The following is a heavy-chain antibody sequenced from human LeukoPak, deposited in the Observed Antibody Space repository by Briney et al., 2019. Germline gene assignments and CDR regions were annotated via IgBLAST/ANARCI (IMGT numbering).Heavy chain of an antibody. V-gene: IGHV3-48*04. CDR2: ISSSSSTI. CDR1: GFTFSSYS. J-gene: IGHJ4*02. CDR3: ASSYYDSSGYSDY. Sequence: GGSLRLSCAASGFTFSSYSMNWVRQAPGKGLEWVSYISSSSSTIYYADSVKGRFTISRDNAKNSLYLQMNSLRAEDTAVYYSASSYYDSSGYSDYWGQGTLVTVSS. D-gene: IGHD3-22*01.